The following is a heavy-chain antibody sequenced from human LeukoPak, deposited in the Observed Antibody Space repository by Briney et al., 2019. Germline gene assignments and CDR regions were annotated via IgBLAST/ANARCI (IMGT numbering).Heavy chain of an antibody. Sequence: PSETLSLTCAVSGYSISSDNYWGWIRQPPGQGLEWTGGSYHSGSTYYNPSLKSRVTMSVDTSKNQFSLKLSSVTAADTAVYYCARAPRDSSSSNYMRRFDYWGQGTLVTVSS. D-gene: IGHD3-22*01. J-gene: IGHJ4*02. V-gene: IGHV4-38-2*01. CDR2: SYHSGST. CDR3: ARAPRDSSSSNYMRRFDY. CDR1: GYSISSDNY.